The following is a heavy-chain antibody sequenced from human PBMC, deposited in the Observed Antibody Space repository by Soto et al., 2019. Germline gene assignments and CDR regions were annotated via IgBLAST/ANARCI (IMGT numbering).Heavy chain of an antibody. CDR1: GGTFSRNA. V-gene: IGHV1-69*01. CDR3: GRGRELDDDDYPDYGMDV. CDR2: TIPMFNIA. J-gene: IGHJ6*02. Sequence: QVHLVQSGAEVKKPGSSVKVSCKASGGTFSRNAISWVRLAPGQGLEWMGGTIPMFNIAKNAQKFQGRVTVPPDESRNTAARDLAGLGPGDPAGYYGGRGRELDDDDYPDYGMDVWGQGTTVTVSS. D-gene: IGHD4-17*01.